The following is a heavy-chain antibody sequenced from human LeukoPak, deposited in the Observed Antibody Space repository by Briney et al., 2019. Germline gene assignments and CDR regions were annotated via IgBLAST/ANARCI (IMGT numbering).Heavy chain of an antibody. CDR3: ATRPIVVVPPAMDYYYMDV. CDR2: ISGSGGST. CDR1: GFAFSNYW. Sequence: GGSLRLSCAASGFAFSNYWMSWVRQAPGKGLEWVSAISGSGGSTYYADSVKGRFTISRDNSKNTLYLQMNSLRAEDTAVYYCATRPIVVVPPAMDYYYMDVWGKGTTVTVSS. J-gene: IGHJ6*03. D-gene: IGHD2-2*01. V-gene: IGHV3-23*01.